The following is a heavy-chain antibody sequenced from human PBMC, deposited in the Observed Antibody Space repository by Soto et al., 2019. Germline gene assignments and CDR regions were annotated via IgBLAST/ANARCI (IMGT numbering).Heavy chain of an antibody. D-gene: IGHD3-9*01. CDR2: IYYSGST. Sequence: SETLSLTCTVSGGSISSSSYYWGWIRQPPGKGLEWIGSIYYSGSTYYNPSLKSRVTISIDTSKNQFSLKLSSVTAADTAVYYCARHDSGILRFRWFDPWGQGTLVTVSS. CDR1: GGSISSSSYY. J-gene: IGHJ5*02. CDR3: ARHDSGILRFRWFDP. V-gene: IGHV4-39*01.